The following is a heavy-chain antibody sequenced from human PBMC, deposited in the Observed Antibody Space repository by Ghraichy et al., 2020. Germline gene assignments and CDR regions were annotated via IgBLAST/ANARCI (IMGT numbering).Heavy chain of an antibody. CDR2: IKQDGSEK. J-gene: IGHJ3*02. CDR3: ARQAVSDAFDI. V-gene: IGHV3-7*01. Sequence: GGSLRLTCAASGFTFSSYWMSWVRQAPGKGLEWVANIKQDGSEKYYVDSVKGRFTISRDNAKNSLYLQMNSLRAEDTAVYYCARQAVSDAFDIWGQGTMVTVSS. CDR1: GFTFSSYW. D-gene: IGHD6-19*01.